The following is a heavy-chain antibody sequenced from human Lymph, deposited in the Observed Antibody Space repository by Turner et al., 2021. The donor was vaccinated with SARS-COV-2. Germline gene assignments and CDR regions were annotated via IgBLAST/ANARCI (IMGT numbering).Heavy chain of an antibody. V-gene: IGHV1-2*02. CDR2: INPNSGGT. CDR1: GYTFTGYY. Sequence: QVQLVQSGAEVKKPGASVTVSCKASGYTFTGYYMHWVRQAPGQGLECMGWINPNSGGTNYAQKSQGRVTMTRDTSISTAYMELSRLRSDDTAVYYCARSRDLQSMVRGVDPFDYWGQGTLVTVSS. CDR3: ARSRDLQSMVRGVDPFDY. D-gene: IGHD3-10*01. J-gene: IGHJ4*02.